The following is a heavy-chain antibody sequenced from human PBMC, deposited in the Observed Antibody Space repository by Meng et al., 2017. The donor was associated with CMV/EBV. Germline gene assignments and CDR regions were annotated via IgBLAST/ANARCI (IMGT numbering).Heavy chain of an antibody. CDR2: ISYDGSNK. D-gene: IGHD2-15*01. Sequence: GGSLRLSCAASGFTFSSYAMHWVRQAPGKGLEWVAVISYDGSNKYSADSVKGRFTISRDNSKNTLYLQMNSLRAEDTAVYYCARGDVVVVAATQRHYGMDVWGQGTTVTVSS. J-gene: IGHJ6*02. CDR1: GFTFSSYA. V-gene: IGHV3-30*04. CDR3: ARGDVVVVAATQRHYGMDV.